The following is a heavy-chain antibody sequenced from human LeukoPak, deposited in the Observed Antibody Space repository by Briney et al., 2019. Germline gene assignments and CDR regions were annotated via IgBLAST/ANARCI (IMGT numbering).Heavy chain of an antibody. D-gene: IGHD1-26*01. J-gene: IGHJ2*01. Sequence: GGSLRLSCAASGFTFSSYAMSWVRQAPGKGLEWVSAISGSGGSTYYADSVKGRFTISRDNSKNTLYLQMNTLRAEDTAIYYCAKDRTVGASYWYFDLWGRGTLVTVSS. CDR3: AKDRTVGASYWYFDL. CDR1: GFTFSSYA. CDR2: ISGSGGST. V-gene: IGHV3-23*01.